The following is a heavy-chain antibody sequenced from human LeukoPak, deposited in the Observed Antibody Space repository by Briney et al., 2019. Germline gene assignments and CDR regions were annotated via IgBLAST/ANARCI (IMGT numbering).Heavy chain of an antibody. CDR3: ARVNNGYNYQYYFDY. Sequence: GGSLRLSCAASGFTFSSYAMHWVRQAPGKGLEWVAVISYDGSNKYYADSVKGRFTISRDNSKNTLYLQMNSLRAEDTAVYYCARVNNGYNYQYYFDYWGQGTLVTVSS. CDR2: ISYDGSNK. J-gene: IGHJ4*02. CDR1: GFTFSSYA. V-gene: IGHV3-30*04. D-gene: IGHD5-24*01.